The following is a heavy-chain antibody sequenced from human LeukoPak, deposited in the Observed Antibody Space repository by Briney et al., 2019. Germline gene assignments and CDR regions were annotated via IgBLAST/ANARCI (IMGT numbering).Heavy chain of an antibody. J-gene: IGHJ4*02. CDR3: ARGVGCSGGSCYFNY. V-gene: IGHV3-21*01. Sequence: GGPLRLPCAAPGFTFSTYSMSGVRQAPGKGLDWVSSISSSSTYIYYADSMRGRFTIARDNTKNSLYLQMNSLRAEDTAVYYCARGVGCSGGSCYFNYWGQGTLVTVSS. CDR2: ISSSSTYI. D-gene: IGHD2-15*01. CDR1: GFTFSTYS.